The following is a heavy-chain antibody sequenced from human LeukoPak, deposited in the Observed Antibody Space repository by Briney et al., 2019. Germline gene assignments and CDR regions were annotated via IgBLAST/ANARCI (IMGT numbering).Heavy chain of an antibody. CDR3: VRDTRSHDTSGYYHFDF. D-gene: IGHD3-22*01. CDR2: VHYSGSS. J-gene: IGHJ4*02. Sequence: SETLSLTCTVSGASIRSYYWNWIRQPPGKGLEWIGYVHYSGSSNYNLSLKSRVTISVDTANNQYSLILSSVTAADTAVYYCVRDTRSHDTSGYYHFDFWGQGSLVTVSS. V-gene: IGHV4-59*01. CDR1: GASIRSYY.